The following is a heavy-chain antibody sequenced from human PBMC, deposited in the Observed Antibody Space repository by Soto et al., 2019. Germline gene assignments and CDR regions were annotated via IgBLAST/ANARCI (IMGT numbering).Heavy chain of an antibody. CDR1: GFTFSSYA. CDR3: AKVLDIVVVVAALDY. CDR2: ISGSGGST. D-gene: IGHD2-15*01. J-gene: IGHJ4*02. V-gene: IGHV3-23*01. Sequence: EVQLLESGGGLVQPGGSLRLSCAASGFTFSSYAMSWVRQAPGKGLEWVSAISGSGGSTYYADSVKGRFTIYRDNSKNTLYLQMNSLRAEDTAVYYCAKVLDIVVVVAALDYWGQGTLVTVSS.